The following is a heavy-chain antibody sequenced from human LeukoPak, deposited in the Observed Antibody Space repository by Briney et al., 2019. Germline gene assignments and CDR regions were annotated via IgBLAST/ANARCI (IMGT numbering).Heavy chain of an antibody. CDR2: INHSGST. V-gene: IGHV4-34*01. CDR1: GGSFSGYY. CDR3: ARVSRLLSFDY. D-gene: IGHD2-2*01. Sequence: PSETLSLTCAVYGGSFSGYYWSWIRQPPGKGLEWIGEINHSGSTNYNPSLKSRVTISVDTSKNQFSLKLSSVTAADTAVYYCARVSRLLSFDYWGQGTLVTVSS. J-gene: IGHJ4*02.